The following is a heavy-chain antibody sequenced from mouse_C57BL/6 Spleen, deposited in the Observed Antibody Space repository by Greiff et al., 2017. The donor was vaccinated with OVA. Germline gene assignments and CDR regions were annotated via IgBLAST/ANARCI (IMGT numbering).Heavy chain of an antibody. CDR2: ILPGSGST. CDR3: ARWDFYYYGSRRDDYFDY. J-gene: IGHJ2*01. V-gene: IGHV1-9*01. Sequence: VKFVESGAELMKPGASVKLSCKATGYTFTGYWIEWVKQRPGHGLEWIGEILPGSGSTNYNEKFKGKATFTADTSSNTAYMQLSSLTTEDSAIYYCARWDFYYYGSRRDDYFDYWGQGTTLTVSS. CDR1: GYTFTGYW. D-gene: IGHD1-1*01.